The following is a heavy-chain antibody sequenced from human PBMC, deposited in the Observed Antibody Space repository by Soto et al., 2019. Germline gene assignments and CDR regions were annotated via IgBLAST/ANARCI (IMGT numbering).Heavy chain of an antibody. V-gene: IGHV3-23*01. Sequence: EVQLLESGGGLVQPGGSLRLSCSASGSTFSSYAMSWVRQAPGKGLEWVSAISGSGGSTYYADSVKGRFTIPRDNSKNTLYLQMNRLRAEDTAVYYCAKAKYSGYDLAYYYYGMDVWGQGTTVTVSS. D-gene: IGHD5-12*01. CDR1: GSTFSSYA. J-gene: IGHJ6*02. CDR2: ISGSGGST. CDR3: AKAKYSGYDLAYYYYGMDV.